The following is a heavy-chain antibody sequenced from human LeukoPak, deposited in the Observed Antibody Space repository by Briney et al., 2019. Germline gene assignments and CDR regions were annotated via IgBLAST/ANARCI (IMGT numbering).Heavy chain of an antibody. D-gene: IGHD3-10*01. J-gene: IGHJ6*03. Sequence: GESLKISCKGSGYSFTSYWIGWVRQMPGKGLEWMGIIYPGDSDTRYSPSFQGQVTISADKSISTAYLQWSSLKASDTAMYYCARQVTMVRGVIGYYYMDVWGKGTTVTVSS. CDR2: IYPGDSDT. CDR1: GYSFTSYW. CDR3: ARQVTMVRGVIGYYYMDV. V-gene: IGHV5-51*01.